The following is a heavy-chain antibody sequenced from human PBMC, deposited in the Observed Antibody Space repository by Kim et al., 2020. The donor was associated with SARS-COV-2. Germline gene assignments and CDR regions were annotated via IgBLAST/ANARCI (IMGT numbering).Heavy chain of an antibody. J-gene: IGHJ3*02. CDR2: ISSSSSTI. CDR3: ARDRGDGYNWDAFDI. Sequence: GGSLRLSCAASGFTFSSYSMNWVRQAPGKGLEWVSYISSSSSTIYYADSVKGRFTISRDNAKNSLYLQMNSLRDEDMAVYYCARDRGDGYNWDAFDIWGQGTMVTVSS. V-gene: IGHV3-48*02. D-gene: IGHD5-12*01. CDR1: GFTFSSYS.